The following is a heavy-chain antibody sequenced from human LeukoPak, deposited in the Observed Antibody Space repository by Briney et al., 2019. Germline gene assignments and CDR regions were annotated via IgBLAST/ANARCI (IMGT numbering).Heavy chain of an antibody. CDR1: GYRSIDYW. CDR2: IIPGDSDI. Sequence: GESLKISCKGSGYRSIDYWIGWVRQMPGKGLEWMGIIIPGDSDIKYSPSFQGRVTISADNSISTAYLQWSSLKASDTAMYYCVRHGLKGCSGGRCFTSFYYYGPDVWGQGSTVTVSS. J-gene: IGHJ6*02. V-gene: IGHV5-51*01. D-gene: IGHD2-15*01. CDR3: VRHGLKGCSGGRCFTSFYYYGPDV.